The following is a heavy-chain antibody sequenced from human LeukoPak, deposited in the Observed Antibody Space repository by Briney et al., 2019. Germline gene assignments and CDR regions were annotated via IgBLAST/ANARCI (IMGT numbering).Heavy chain of an antibody. Sequence: GGSLRLSCAASGFTVSSNYMSWVRQAPGKGLEWVAVIYSGGSTYYADSVKGRFTISRDNSKNTLYLQTNSLRAEDTAVYYCAKDQGWLPNWFDPWGQGTLVTVSS. D-gene: IGHD6-19*01. CDR1: GFTVSSNY. V-gene: IGHV3-53*01. CDR2: IYSGGST. J-gene: IGHJ5*02. CDR3: AKDQGWLPNWFDP.